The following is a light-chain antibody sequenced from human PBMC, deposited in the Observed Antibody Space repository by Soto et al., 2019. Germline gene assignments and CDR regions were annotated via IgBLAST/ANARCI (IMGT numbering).Light chain of an antibody. CDR2: GAS. J-gene: IGKJ1*01. V-gene: IGKV3-15*01. CDR1: QSVRNN. Sequence: EIVMTQSPATVSVSPGERATVPCRASQSVRNNLAWYQQKPGQAPRLLIYGASTRATGIPARFSGSGYGTEFTLTISRLEPEDFAVYYCQQYSRPPRTFGQGTKVDIK. CDR3: QQYSRPPRT.